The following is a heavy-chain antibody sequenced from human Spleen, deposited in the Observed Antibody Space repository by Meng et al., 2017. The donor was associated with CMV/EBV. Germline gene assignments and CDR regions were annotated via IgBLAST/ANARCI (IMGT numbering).Heavy chain of an antibody. J-gene: IGHJ5*01. V-gene: IGHV4-38-2*01. CDR3: ARGPGHCLSSNDCYGNFFDS. CDR1: GFTFSDHY. D-gene: IGHD2-2*01. CDR2: IYYTGSS. Sequence: ESLKISCAASGFTFSDHYMDWVRQAPGKGLEWIGNIYYTGSSYYDPSLRSRVTISVDTSKKQFSLKLSSVTAADTARYYCARGPGHCLSSNDCYGNFFDSWGQGIQVTVSS.